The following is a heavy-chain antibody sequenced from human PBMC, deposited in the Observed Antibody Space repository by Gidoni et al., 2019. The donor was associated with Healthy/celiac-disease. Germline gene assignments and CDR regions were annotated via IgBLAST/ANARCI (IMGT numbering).Heavy chain of an antibody. D-gene: IGHD3-9*01. CDR2: IYYSGST. CDR3: AREPLVTGHFDY. J-gene: IGHJ4*02. V-gene: IGHV4-31*03. Sequence: QVQLQESGPGLVKPSQTLSLTCTVSGGSISRGGSYWSWIRQHPGEGLEWIGYIYYSGSTYYNPSLKSRVTISVDTSKNQFSLKLSSVTAADTAVYYCAREPLVTGHFDYWGQGTLVTVSS. CDR1: GGSISRGGSY.